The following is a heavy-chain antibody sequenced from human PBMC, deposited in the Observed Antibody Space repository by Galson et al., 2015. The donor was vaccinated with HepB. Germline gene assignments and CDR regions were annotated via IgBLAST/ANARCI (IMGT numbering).Heavy chain of an antibody. CDR2: ISGSGSGST. Sequence: SLRLSCAASEFTFSSYAMSWVRQAPGKGLDWVSEISGSGSGSTYYADSVKGRFTISRDNSKNTLYLQMNSLRAEDTAMYYCAKDPLRYCSGGSCYPNDYWGQGTLVTVSS. CDR3: AKDPLRYCSGGSCYPNDY. D-gene: IGHD2-15*01. J-gene: IGHJ4*02. CDR1: EFTFSSYA. V-gene: IGHV3-23*01.